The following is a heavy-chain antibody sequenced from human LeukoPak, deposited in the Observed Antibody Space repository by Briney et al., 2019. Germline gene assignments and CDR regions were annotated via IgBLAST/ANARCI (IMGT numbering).Heavy chain of an antibody. CDR2: IYYSGST. J-gene: IGHJ5*02. V-gene: IGHV4-30-4*01. D-gene: IGHD3-16*02. CDR3: ARDLGGLGELSAPT. CDR1: GGSISSGDYY. Sequence: SQTLSLTCTVPGGSISSGDYYWSWIRQPPGKGLEWIGYIYYSGSTYYNPSLKSRVTISVDTSKNQFSLKLSSVTAADTAVYYCARDLGGLGELSAPTWGQGTLVTVSS.